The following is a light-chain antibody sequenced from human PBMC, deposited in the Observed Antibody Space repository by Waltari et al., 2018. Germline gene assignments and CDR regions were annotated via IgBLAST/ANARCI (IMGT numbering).Light chain of an antibody. J-gene: IGKJ4*01. CDR1: QSVSSN. Sequence: TVMTQSPVALSVSPGGRVTLSCRASQSVSSNLAWYQQKPGQAPRLLIYSVSTGATGIPARFSGSGSGTEFTLTISSLQSEDFAVYYCQQYNDWPPVTFGGGTKVEIK. V-gene: IGKV3-15*01. CDR2: SVS. CDR3: QQYNDWPPVT.